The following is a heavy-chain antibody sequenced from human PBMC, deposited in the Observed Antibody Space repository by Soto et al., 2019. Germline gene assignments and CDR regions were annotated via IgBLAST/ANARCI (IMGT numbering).Heavy chain of an antibody. CDR1: GGSISSYY. CDR2: IYYSGST. V-gene: IGHV4-59*01. Sequence: SETLSLTCTVSGGSISSYYWSWIRQPPGKGLEWIGYIYYSGSTNYNPSLKSRVTISVDTSKNQFSLKLSSVTAADTAVYYCARDLGDWGMDVWGKGTTVTVSS. CDR3: ARDLGDWGMDV. D-gene: IGHD3-16*01. J-gene: IGHJ6*04.